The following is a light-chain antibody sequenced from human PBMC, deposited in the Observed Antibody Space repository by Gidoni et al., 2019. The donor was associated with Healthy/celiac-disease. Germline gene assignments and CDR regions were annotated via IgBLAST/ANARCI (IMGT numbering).Light chain of an antibody. J-gene: IGLJ1*01. CDR1: SSDVGGYNY. CDR2: EVS. CDR3: SSYTSSSTLV. Sequence: GSPGQSITISCTGTSSDVGGYNYVSWYQQHPGKAPKLMIYEVSNRPSGVSNRFSGSKSGNTASLNISGLQAEDEADYYCSSYTSSSTLVFGTGTKVTVL. V-gene: IGLV2-14*01.